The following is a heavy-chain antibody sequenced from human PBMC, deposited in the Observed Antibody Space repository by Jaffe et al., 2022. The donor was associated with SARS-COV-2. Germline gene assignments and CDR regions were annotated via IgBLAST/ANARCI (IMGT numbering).Heavy chain of an antibody. J-gene: IGHJ4*02. D-gene: IGHD6-19*01. V-gene: IGHV3-30-3*01. CDR1: GFTFSSYA. Sequence: QVQLVESGGGVVQPGRSLRLSCAASGFTFSSYAMHWVRQAPGKGLEWVAVISYDGSNKYYADSVKGRFTISRDNSKNTLYLQMNSLRAEDTAVYYCARLFGRTRIAVAATGDYWGQGTLVTVSS. CDR2: ISYDGSNK. CDR3: ARLFGRTRIAVAATGDY.